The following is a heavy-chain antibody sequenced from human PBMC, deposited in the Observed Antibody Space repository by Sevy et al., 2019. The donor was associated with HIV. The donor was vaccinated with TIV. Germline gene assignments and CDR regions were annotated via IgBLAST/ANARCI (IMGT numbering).Heavy chain of an antibody. V-gene: IGHV5-51*01. CDR1: GYTFTDYW. CDR2: IYPGDSDT. Sequence: GESLKISCKASGYTFTDYWIGWVRQMPGKGLEWMGIIYPGDSDTRYSLSFQGQVTISVDMSISIVYLQWSSLKASDSALYYCAGGARGTLPAYYYYGLGVWGQGTTVTVSS. CDR3: AGGARGTLPAYYYYGLGV. J-gene: IGHJ6*02. D-gene: IGHD1-1*01.